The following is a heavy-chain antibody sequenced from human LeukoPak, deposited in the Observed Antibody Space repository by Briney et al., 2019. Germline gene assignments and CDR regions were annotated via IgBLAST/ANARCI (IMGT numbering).Heavy chain of an antibody. J-gene: IGHJ4*02. CDR1: GGSFSGYY. V-gene: IGHV4-34*01. CDR2: INHSGST. CDR3: ARRWLHRKGFDY. D-gene: IGHD5-24*01. Sequence: SETLSLTCAAYGGSFSGYYWSWIRQPPGKGLEWIGEINHSGSTYYNPSLKSRVTISVDTSKNQFSLKLSSVTAAGTAVYYCARRWLHRKGFDYWGQGTLVTVSS.